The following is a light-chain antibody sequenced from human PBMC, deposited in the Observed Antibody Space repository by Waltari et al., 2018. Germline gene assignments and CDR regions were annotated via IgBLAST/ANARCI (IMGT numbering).Light chain of an antibody. Sequence: EIGLTQSPGTLSLSPGERATLSCRASQSISKYLAWYQQKPGQPPRHLIYHESSRAARIPDRCSCSGYGTDFSLSISRLEPEDFAVYYCQHYESLPVTFGQGTKVEIK. V-gene: IGKV3-20*01. CDR3: QHYESLPVT. CDR1: QSISKY. CDR2: HES. J-gene: IGKJ1*01.